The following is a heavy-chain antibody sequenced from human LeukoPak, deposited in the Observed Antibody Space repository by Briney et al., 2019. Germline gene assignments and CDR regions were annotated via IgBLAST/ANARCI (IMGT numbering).Heavy chain of an antibody. CDR1: GGSISSYY. V-gene: IGHV4-59*01. CDR2: LYYSGST. J-gene: IGHJ4*02. Sequence: SETLSLTCIVPGGSISSYYWSWIRQPPGKGLGLIGYLYYSGSTTYNPSIKSRVTISVDTSKTQFSLKLSSVTAADTAVYYCARVSSGVYFDYWGQGTLVTVSS. CDR3: ARVSSGVYFDY. D-gene: IGHD2-15*01.